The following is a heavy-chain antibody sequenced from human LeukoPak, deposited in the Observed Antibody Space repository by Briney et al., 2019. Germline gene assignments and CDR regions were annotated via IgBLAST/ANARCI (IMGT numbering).Heavy chain of an antibody. D-gene: IGHD2-2*01. Sequence: PSETLSLTCTVSGGSISGYYWSWIRQPPGKGLEWIGEINHSGSTNYNPSLKSRVTISVDTSKNQFSLKLSSVTAADTAVYYCARHLPAAIWSQGTLVTVSS. CDR1: GGSISGYY. J-gene: IGHJ4*02. V-gene: IGHV4-34*01. CDR3: ARHLPAAI. CDR2: INHSGST.